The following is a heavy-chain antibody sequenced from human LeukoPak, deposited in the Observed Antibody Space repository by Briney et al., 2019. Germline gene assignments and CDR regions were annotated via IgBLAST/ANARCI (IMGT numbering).Heavy chain of an antibody. J-gene: IGHJ4*02. D-gene: IGHD7-27*01. CDR1: GFSFNKYA. CDR2: ISGSGDST. Sequence: PGGSLRLSCAASGFSFNKYAMSWVRQAPGKGLEWVSAISGSGDSTYSTDSVKGRFTISRDNSKNTLYLQMNSLRAEDTAVYYCAKKVPANWGSYFDYWGQGTLVTVSS. CDR3: AKKVPANWGSYFDY. V-gene: IGHV3-23*01.